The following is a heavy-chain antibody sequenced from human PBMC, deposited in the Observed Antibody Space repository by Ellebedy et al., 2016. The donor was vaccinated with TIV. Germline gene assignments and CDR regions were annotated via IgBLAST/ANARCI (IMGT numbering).Heavy chain of an antibody. J-gene: IGHJ4*02. V-gene: IGHV3-15*01. CDR2: LKSKTDGETT. CDR1: GFTFSDAW. Sequence: GESLKISCAASGFTFSDAWMSWVRQAPGKGLEWVGRLKSKTDGETTDYAAPVKGRFTISRDDSKNTLYLQMNSLKTEDTAVYYCITSISGVVGGYWGQGTLVTVSS. CDR3: ITSISGVVGGY. D-gene: IGHD3-3*01.